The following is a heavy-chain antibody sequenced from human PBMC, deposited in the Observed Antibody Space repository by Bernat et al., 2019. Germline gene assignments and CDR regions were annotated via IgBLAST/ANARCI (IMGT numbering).Heavy chain of an antibody. V-gene: IGHV3-64*01. CDR2: ISSNGGRT. D-gene: IGHD2-15*01. J-gene: IGHJ3*02. CDR1: GFTFSSYA. CDR3: ARYYCSSGSCYSDNDAFDI. Sequence: EVQLVESGGGLVQPGGSLRLSCAASGFTFSSYAMHWVRQAPGKGLEYVSAISSNGGRTYYANSVKGRFTISRDNSKNTLYLQTGSLRAEDMAVYYCARYYCSSGSCYSDNDAFDIWGQGTMVTVSS.